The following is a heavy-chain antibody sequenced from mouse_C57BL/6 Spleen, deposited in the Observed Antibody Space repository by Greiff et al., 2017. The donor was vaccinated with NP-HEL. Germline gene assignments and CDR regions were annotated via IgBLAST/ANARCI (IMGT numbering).Heavy chain of an antibody. V-gene: IGHV14-4*01. D-gene: IGHD2-2*01. CDR1: GFNIKDDY. CDR3: TTWRLQEFAY. Sequence: EVQLQQSGAELVRPGASVKLSCTASGFNIKDDYMHWVKQRPEQGLEWIGWIDPENGDTEYASKFQGKATITADTSSNTAYLQLSSLTSEDTAVYYCTTWRLQEFAYWGQGTLVTVSA. CDR2: IDPENGDT. J-gene: IGHJ3*01.